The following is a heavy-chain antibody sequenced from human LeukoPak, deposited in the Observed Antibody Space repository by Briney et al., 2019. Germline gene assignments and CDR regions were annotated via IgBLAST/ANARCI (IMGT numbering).Heavy chain of an antibody. CDR2: IIPIFGTA. CDR3: ARVSPPDYYGSGSYLDV. D-gene: IGHD3-10*01. J-gene: IGHJ6*04. CDR1: GGTFSSYA. V-gene: IGHV1-69*13. Sequence: SVKVSFKASGGTFSSYAISWVRPAPGQGLEWMGGIIPIFGTANYAQKFQGRVTITADESTSTAYMELSSLRSEDTAVYYCARVSPPDYYGSGSYLDVWGKGTTVTISS.